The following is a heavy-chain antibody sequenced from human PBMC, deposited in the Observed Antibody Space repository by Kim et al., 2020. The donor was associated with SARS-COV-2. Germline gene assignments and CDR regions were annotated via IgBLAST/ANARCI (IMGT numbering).Heavy chain of an antibody. V-gene: IGHV4-59*01. CDR2: IYYSGST. Sequence: SETLSLTCTVSGGSISSYYWSWIRQPPGKGLEWIGYIYYSGSTNYNPSLKSRVTISVDTSKNQFSLKLSSVTAADTAVYYCARGGTYDSSGYYDAFDIWGQGTMVTVSS. J-gene: IGHJ3*02. CDR3: ARGGTYDSSGYYDAFDI. D-gene: IGHD3-22*01. CDR1: GGSISSYY.